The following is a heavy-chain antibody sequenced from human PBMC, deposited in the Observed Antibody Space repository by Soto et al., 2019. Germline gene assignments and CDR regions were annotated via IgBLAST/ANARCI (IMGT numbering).Heavy chain of an antibody. J-gene: IGHJ3*02. D-gene: IGHD1-1*01. V-gene: IGHV4-61*01. CDR3: AAHRGNWFPASAFDI. CDR2: VQSGGST. Sequence: PSETLSLTCTVSGDSGNSYYINTYYWSWIRQPPGEAPEWIAYVQSGGSTDCNPSLKRRVTISVDTAKKRFFLNLTSVTAADTAVYYCAAHRGNWFPASAFDIWGQGTMVT. CDR1: GDSGNSYYINTYY.